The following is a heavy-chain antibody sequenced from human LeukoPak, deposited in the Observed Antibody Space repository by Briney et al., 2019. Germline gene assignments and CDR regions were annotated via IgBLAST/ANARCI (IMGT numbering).Heavy chain of an antibody. CDR1: GGSISSYY. Sequence: SETLSLTCTVSGGSISSYYWSWIRQPPGKGLEWIGYIYYSGSTNYNPSLKSRVTISVDTSKNQFSLKLSSVTAADTAVYYCARVKTTKYYYHYMDVWGKGTTVTVSS. CDR2: IYYSGST. V-gene: IGHV4-59*01. D-gene: IGHD1-7*01. CDR3: ARVKTTKYYYHYMDV. J-gene: IGHJ6*03.